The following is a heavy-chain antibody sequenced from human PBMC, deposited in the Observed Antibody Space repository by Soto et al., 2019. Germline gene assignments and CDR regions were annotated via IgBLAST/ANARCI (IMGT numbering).Heavy chain of an antibody. V-gene: IGHV3-48*02. Sequence: EVQLVESGGGLVQPGGSLRLSCAASGFTFSSYSMNWVRQAPGKGLEWVSYISSSSNTIYYADSVKGRFTISRDNAKNSLYLQMNSLRDEDTAVYYYARESLGVAAKVYYGMDVWGQGTTVTVSS. CDR2: ISSSSNTI. J-gene: IGHJ6*02. CDR1: GFTFSSYS. D-gene: IGHD2-15*01. CDR3: ARESLGVAAKVYYGMDV.